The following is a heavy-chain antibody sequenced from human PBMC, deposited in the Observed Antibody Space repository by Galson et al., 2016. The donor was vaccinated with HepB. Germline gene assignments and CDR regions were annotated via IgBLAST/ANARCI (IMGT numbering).Heavy chain of an antibody. CDR3: ARGKFDCSGGTCHYYGLDV. CDR2: IGTAGDT. V-gene: IGHV3-13*01. Sequence: SLRLSCAASGLTFSRCDMHWVRQATGKGLEWVSAIGTAGDTYYPGSVRGRFTISSENAKNSLYLQMNRLTAGDTAVYYCARGKFDCSGGTCHYYGLDVWGQGFTVTVSS. D-gene: IGHD2-15*01. CDR1: GLTFSRCD. J-gene: IGHJ6*01.